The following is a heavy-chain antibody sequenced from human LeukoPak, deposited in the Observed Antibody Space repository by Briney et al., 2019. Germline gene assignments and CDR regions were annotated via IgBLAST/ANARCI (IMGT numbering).Heavy chain of an antibody. D-gene: IGHD5-12*01. V-gene: IGHV4-34*01. CDR3: ASVKYSGYDYYFDY. CDR2: INHSGST. Sequence: PSETLSLTCTVSGGSISSYYWSWIRQPPGKGLEWIGEINHSGSTNYNPSLKSRVTISVDTSKNQFSLKLSSVTAADTAVYYCASVKYSGYDYYFDYWGQGTLVTVSS. CDR1: GGSISSYY. J-gene: IGHJ4*02.